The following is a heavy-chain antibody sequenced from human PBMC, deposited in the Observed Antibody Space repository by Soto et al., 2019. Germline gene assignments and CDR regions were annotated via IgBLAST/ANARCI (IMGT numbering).Heavy chain of an antibody. Sequence: VGSLRLSCAASGFTFTTYYMHWVRQAPGKGLVWVSRISGDGSSTDYADSVKGRFTPSRDNARNTLSLQMSSLRVEDTAVYYCARGGRGGFDYWGQGVLVTVSS. CDR1: GFTFTTYY. CDR3: ARGGRGGFDY. D-gene: IGHD3-16*01. V-gene: IGHV3-74*01. J-gene: IGHJ4*02. CDR2: ISGDGSST.